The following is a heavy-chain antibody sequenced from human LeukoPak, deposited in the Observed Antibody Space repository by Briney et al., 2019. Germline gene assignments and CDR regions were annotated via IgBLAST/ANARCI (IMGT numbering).Heavy chain of an antibody. CDR1: GFTFSSYA. Sequence: GGSLRLSCADPGFTFSSYAMSWVRQAPGKGLERVSGISGSGGSTYYADSVKGRFTISRDNSQNTLYLQMKSLRAADTAVYYCASRLPPYGDAFDIWGRGTMVTVSS. D-gene: IGHD3-10*01. CDR2: ISGSGGST. J-gene: IGHJ3*02. V-gene: IGHV3-23*01. CDR3: ASRLPPYGDAFDI.